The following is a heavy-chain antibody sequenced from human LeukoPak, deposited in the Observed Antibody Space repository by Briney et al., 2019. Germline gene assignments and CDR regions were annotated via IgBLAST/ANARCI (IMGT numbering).Heavy chain of an antibody. CDR1: GYSISTGYY. J-gene: IGHJ4*02. D-gene: IGHD3-10*01. CDR3: ARVLDYYGSGTRDFDY. CDR2: MYHSGST. V-gene: IGHV4-38-2*02. Sequence: PSETLSLTCTVSGYSISTGYYWGWIRQPPGKGLEWIGSMYHSGSTYYNPSLKSRVTMSADTSKNQCSLKLSSGTAADTAVYYCARVLDYYGSGTRDFDYWGQGILVTVSS.